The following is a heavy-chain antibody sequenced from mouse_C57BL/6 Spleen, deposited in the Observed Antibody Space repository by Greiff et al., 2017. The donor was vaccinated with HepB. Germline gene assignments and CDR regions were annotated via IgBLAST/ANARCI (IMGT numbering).Heavy chain of an antibody. Sequence: VQLQQSGAELVRPGASVTLSCKASGYTFTDYEMHWVKQTPVHGLEWIGAIDPETGGTAYNQKFKGKAILTADKSSRTAYMELRSLTSEDSAVYYCTSPNVPITNGPFAYWGQGTLVTVSA. CDR1: GYTFTDYE. D-gene: IGHD1-1*01. J-gene: IGHJ3*01. CDR2: IDPETGGT. CDR3: TSPNVPITNGPFAY. V-gene: IGHV1-15*01.